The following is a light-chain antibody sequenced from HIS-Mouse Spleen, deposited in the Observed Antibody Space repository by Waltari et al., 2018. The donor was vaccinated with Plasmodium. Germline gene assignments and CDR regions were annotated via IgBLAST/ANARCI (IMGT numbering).Light chain of an antibody. CDR1: QSVSSSY. J-gene: IGKJ4*01. CDR3: QQYGSSPLT. Sequence: EIVLTQSPGTLSLSPGERATLSCRASQSVSSSYLAWYQQKPGQAPRLLIYGASSGATGIPDRFSGRGSGTDFTLTISRLEPEDFAVYYCQQYGSSPLTFGGGTKVEIK. V-gene: IGKV3-20*01. CDR2: GAS.